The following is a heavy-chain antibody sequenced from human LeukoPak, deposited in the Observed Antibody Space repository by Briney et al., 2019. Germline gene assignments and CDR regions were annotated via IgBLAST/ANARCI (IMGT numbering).Heavy chain of an antibody. CDR1: ADSLSSGGHY. Sequence: SQTLSLTCTVSADSLSSGGHYWTWIRQLPGKGLESIGFIHHSGSSRHNPSLKDRVAISVDASRKQFALRLSSVTAADTAIYYCARGGNRFGGFYFDYWGQGIQVIVSS. J-gene: IGHJ4*02. CDR2: IHHSGSS. CDR3: ARGGNRFGGFYFDY. D-gene: IGHD3-10*01. V-gene: IGHV4-31*03.